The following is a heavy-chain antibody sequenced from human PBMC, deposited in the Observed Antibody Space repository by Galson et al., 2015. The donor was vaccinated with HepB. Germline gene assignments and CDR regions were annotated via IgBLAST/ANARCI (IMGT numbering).Heavy chain of an antibody. V-gene: IGHV5-51*03. Sequence: SGAEVKTPGQSLKISCKGSGYSFNTHWIGWVRQKPGKGLEWMGIVYPGDSATRYSPSFQGHVTISVDKSISTAYLQWSSLRTSDTAMYYCARPPFAWGQGTLVTVSS. CDR1: GYSFNTHW. CDR2: VYPGDSAT. D-gene: IGHD2/OR15-2a*01. J-gene: IGHJ5*02. CDR3: ARPPFA.